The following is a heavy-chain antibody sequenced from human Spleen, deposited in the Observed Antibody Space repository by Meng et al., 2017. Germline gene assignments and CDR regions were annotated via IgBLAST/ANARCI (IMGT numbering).Heavy chain of an antibody. V-gene: IGHV1-2*06. CDR1: GYTFTGYY. Sequence: ASVKVSCKASGYTFTGYYMHWVRQAPGQGLEWMGRINPNSGGTNYAQKFQGRVTMTRDTSIRTAYMELSRLRSEDTAVYYCASLSTNGRFGDYWGQGTLVTVSS. CDR3: ASLSTNGRFGDY. CDR2: INPNSGGT. J-gene: IGHJ4*02. D-gene: IGHD3-16*01.